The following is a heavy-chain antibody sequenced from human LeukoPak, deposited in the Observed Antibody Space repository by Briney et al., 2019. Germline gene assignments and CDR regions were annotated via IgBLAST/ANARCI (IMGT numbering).Heavy chain of an antibody. J-gene: IGHJ4*02. CDR1: GYTFTGYY. CDR3: ARRTSYSSSWPYVDY. Sequence: ASVKVSCKASGYTFTGYYMHWVRQAPGQGLEWMGWINPNSGGTNYAQKFQGRVTMTRYTSISTAYMELRSLRSDDTAVYYCARRTSYSSSWPYVDYWGQGTLVTVSS. V-gene: IGHV1-2*02. D-gene: IGHD6-13*01. CDR2: INPNSGGT.